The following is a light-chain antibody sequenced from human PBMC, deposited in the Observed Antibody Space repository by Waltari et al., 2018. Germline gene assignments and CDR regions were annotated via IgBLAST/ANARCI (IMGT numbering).Light chain of an antibody. CDR1: SSDVGGYNY. CDR2: DVT. V-gene: IGLV2-14*03. J-gene: IGLJ2*01. Sequence: QSALTQPASVSGSPGQSITISCTGTSSDVGGYNYDSWYQQHPGKAPKLMIYDVTNRPSGVSNRFSGSKSGNTASLTISGLQAEDEADYYCSSYTSSGMGVLFGGGTKLSVL. CDR3: SSYTSSGMGVL.